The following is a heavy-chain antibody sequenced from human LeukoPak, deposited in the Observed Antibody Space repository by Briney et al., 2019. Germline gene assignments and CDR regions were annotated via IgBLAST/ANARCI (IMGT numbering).Heavy chain of an antibody. V-gene: IGHV3-33*01. Sequence: GSLRLSCPASGFTFSSYGMHWVRQAPGKGLEWVAVIWYDGSNKYYADSVKGRFTISRDNSKNTLYLQMNSLRAEDTAVYYCARGRRSSTSQIPCWFDPWGQGTLVTVSS. D-gene: IGHD2-2*01. J-gene: IGHJ5*02. CDR1: GFTFSSYG. CDR3: ARGRRSSTSQIPCWFDP. CDR2: IWYDGSNK.